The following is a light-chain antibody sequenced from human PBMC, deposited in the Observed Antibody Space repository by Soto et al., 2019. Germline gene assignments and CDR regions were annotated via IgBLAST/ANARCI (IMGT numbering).Light chain of an antibody. J-gene: IGKJ1*01. Sequence: EIVMTQSPATLSVSPGERATLSCRASQSVSSTLAWYQQKPGQAPRLLIYGASTRATGIPARFSGSGSGTDFTLTISSLQSEDFAIYYCQQADSFPWTFGQGTRVEIK. CDR3: QQADSFPWT. CDR2: GAS. CDR1: QSVSST. V-gene: IGKV3-15*01.